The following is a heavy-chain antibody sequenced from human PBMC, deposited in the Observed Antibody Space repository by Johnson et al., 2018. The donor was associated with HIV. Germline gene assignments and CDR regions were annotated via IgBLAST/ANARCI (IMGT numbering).Heavy chain of an antibody. CDR2: INSDGSNK. CDR3: ARVRTGDSSGYHDAFDI. Sequence: VQLVESGGGLVQPGGSLRLSCTASGFTFSSYWMHWVRQAPGKGLVWVSRINSDGSNKYYADSVKGRFTISRDNSKNTLYLQMNSLRVEDTALYYCARVRTGDSSGYHDAFDIWGQGTMVIVSS. D-gene: IGHD3-22*01. J-gene: IGHJ3*02. V-gene: IGHV3-74*02. CDR1: GFTFSSYW.